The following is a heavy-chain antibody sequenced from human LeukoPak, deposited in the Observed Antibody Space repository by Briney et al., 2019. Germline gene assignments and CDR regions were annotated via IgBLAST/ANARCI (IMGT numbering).Heavy chain of an antibody. V-gene: IGHV4-59*01. CDR2: IFYSGTT. D-gene: IGHD3-22*01. J-gene: IGHJ4*02. CDR3: ARGGWNKFDY. Sequence: SETLSLTCTVSGGSISSYYWSWIRQPPGKGLEWIGSIFYSGTTNYNPSLKSRVTISVDTSKNRFSLKLSSVTAADTAVYYCARGGWNKFDYWGQGTLVTVSS. CDR1: GGSISSYY.